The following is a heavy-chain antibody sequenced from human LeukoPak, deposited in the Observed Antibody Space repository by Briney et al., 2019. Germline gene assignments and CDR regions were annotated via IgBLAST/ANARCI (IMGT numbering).Heavy chain of an antibody. V-gene: IGHV4-4*07. CDR1: GGSISSYY. CDR2: IYTSGST. Sequence: SETLSLTCTVSGGSISSYYWSWIRQPAGEGLEWIGRIYTSGSTHYNPSLKSRVTISVDKSKNQFSLKLSSVPAADTAVYYCATSGYCSSTSCYTCYYYMDVWGKGTTVTVSS. CDR3: ATSGYCSSTSCYTCYYYMDV. J-gene: IGHJ6*03. D-gene: IGHD2-2*02.